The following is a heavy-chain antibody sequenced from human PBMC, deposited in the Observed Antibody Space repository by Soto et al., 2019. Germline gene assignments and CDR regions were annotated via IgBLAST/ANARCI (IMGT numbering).Heavy chain of an antibody. D-gene: IGHD6-19*01. CDR2: ISYDGSNK. CDR1: GFTFGSYG. Sequence: PGGSLRLSCAASGFTFGSYGMHWVRQAPGKGLEWVAVISYDGSNKYYADSVKGRFTISRDNSKNTLYLQMNSLRAEDTAVYYCAKVREPVAVAAAFASWGQGTLVTVSS. J-gene: IGHJ4*02. CDR3: AKVREPVAVAAAFAS. V-gene: IGHV3-30*18.